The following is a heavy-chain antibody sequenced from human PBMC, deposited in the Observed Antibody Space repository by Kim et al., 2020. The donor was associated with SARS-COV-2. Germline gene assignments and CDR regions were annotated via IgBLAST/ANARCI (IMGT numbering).Heavy chain of an antibody. CDR3: ARRPRRWLHRYGMDV. D-gene: IGHD5-12*01. CDR2: IYYSGST. J-gene: IGHJ6*02. V-gene: IGHV4-39*01. Sequence: SETLSLTCTVSGGSISSSSYYWGWIRQPPGKGLEWIGSIYYSGSTYYNPSLKSRVTISVDTSKNQFSLKLSSVTAADTAVYYCARRPRRWLHRYGMDVWGQGTTVTVSS. CDR1: GGSISSSSYY.